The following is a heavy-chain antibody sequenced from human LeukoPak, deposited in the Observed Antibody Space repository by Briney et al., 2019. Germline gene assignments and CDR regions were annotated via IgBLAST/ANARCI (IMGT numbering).Heavy chain of an antibody. Sequence: SETLSLTCAVYGGSFSGYYWSWIRQPPGKGLEWIGEINHSGSTNYNPSLKSRVTISVDTSKNQFSLKLSSVTAADTAVYYCARGPPLGYCSGGSCYGESYYYYGMDVWGQGTTVTVSS. D-gene: IGHD2-15*01. V-gene: IGHV4-34*01. CDR2: INHSGST. CDR3: ARGPPLGYCSGGSCYGESYYYYGMDV. J-gene: IGHJ6*02. CDR1: GGSFSGYY.